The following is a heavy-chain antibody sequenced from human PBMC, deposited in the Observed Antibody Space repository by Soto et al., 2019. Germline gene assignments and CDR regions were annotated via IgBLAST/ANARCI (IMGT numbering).Heavy chain of an antibody. J-gene: IGHJ6*02. CDR2: ISGSGGST. CDR3: AKDPLVLGSPNPPYYYYGMDV. Sequence: GGSLRLSCAASGFTFSSYAMSWVRQAPGKGLEWVSAISGSGGSTYYADFVKGRFTISRDNSKNTLYLQMNSLRAEDTAVYYCAKDPLVLGSPNPPYYYYGMDVWGQGTTVTVSS. CDR1: GFTFSSYA. D-gene: IGHD1-26*01. V-gene: IGHV3-23*01.